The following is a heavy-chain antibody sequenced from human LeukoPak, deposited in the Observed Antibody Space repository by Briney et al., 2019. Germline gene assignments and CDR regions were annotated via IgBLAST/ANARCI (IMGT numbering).Heavy chain of an antibody. V-gene: IGHV3-21*01. CDR3: ASLLEVAATSDY. Sequence: KSGGSLRLSCAASGFTFSSYAMHWVRQAPGKGLEWVSSISSSSYIYYADSVKGRFTISRDNAKNSLYLQMNSLRAEDTAVYYCASLLEVAATSDYWGQGTLVTVSS. CDR2: ISSSSYI. CDR1: GFTFSSYA. D-gene: IGHD2-15*01. J-gene: IGHJ4*02.